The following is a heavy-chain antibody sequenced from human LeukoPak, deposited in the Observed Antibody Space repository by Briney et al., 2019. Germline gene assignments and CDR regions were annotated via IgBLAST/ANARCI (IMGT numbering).Heavy chain of an antibody. V-gene: IGHV3-30*18. J-gene: IGHJ4*02. CDR2: ISYDGSNK. CDR3: AKDRDWYYFDY. Sequence: GGSLRLSCAASGFTFSSYGMHWVRQAPGKGLEWVAVISYDGSNKYYADSVKGRFTISRDNSKNTLCLQMNSLRAEDTAVYYRAKDRDWYYFDYWGQGTLVTVSS. D-gene: IGHD5-24*01. CDR1: GFTFSSYG.